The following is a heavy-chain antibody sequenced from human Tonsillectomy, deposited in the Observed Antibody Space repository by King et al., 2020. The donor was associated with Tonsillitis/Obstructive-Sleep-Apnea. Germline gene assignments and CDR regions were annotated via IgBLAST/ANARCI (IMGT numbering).Heavy chain of an antibody. CDR2: IGPAGDT. J-gene: IGHJ6*03. D-gene: IGHD2-2*01. Sequence: ESGGGLVQPGGSLRLSCAASGFSFSSYDMHWVRQAPGKGLEWVSAIGPAGDTYYAGSVKGRFTVSRENAKNSLYLQMNSLRAGDSAVYYCAREGSVVRSSTTTRDYYYYMDVWGKGTTVTVSS. V-gene: IGHV3-13*01. CDR3: AREGSVVRSSTTTRDYYYYMDV. CDR1: GFSFSSYD.